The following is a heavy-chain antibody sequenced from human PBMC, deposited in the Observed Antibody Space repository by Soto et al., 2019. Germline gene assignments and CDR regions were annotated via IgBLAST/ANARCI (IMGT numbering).Heavy chain of an antibody. D-gene: IGHD3-9*01. CDR2: MYDTGST. CDR1: ASAISTRVYS. Sequence: SETLSLTYAVLASAISTRVYSRILIIQPPGKGLEWIGYMYDTGSTNYTPSLKSRVTISVDTSKNHFSLKLTSVTAADTAVYFCARYFDWPNAFDIWGQGTMVNVSS. CDR3: ARYFDWPNAFDI. V-gene: IGHV4-61*08. J-gene: IGHJ3*02.